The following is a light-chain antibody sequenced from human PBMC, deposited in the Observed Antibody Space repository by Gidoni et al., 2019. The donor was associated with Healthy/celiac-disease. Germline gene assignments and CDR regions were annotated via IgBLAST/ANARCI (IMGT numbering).Light chain of an antibody. CDR1: NLGDKY. CDR3: QAWDSSIYV. V-gene: IGLV3-1*01. Sequence: SYELTQPPSVSVPPGQTASITCSGDNLGDKYACWYQQKPGQSPVLVIYQDSKRPSGIPERFSGSNSGNTATLTISGTQAMDEADYYCQAWDSSIYVFGTGTKVTVL. CDR2: QDS. J-gene: IGLJ1*01.